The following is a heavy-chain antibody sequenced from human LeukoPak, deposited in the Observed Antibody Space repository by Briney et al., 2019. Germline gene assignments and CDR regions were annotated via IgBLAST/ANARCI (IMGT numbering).Heavy chain of an antibody. CDR2: ISAYNGKT. V-gene: IGHV1-18*01. CDR3: ARADCSSSTCYTFDY. J-gene: IGHJ4*02. D-gene: IGHD2-2*02. CDR1: GYIFTSYG. Sequence: ASVKVSCKASGYIFTSYGISWVRQAPGQGLEWMGWISAYNGKTSYVRKLQGRVTMTTDTSTSTAYMELRSLRFDDTAVYFCARADCSSSTCYTFDYWGQGILVTVSS.